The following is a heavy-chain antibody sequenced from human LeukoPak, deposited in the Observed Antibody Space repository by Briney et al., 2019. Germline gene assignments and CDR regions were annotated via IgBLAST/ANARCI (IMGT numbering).Heavy chain of an antibody. CDR3: AREPPITGTNYYYYMDV. D-gene: IGHD1-20*01. CDR2: ISYDGSNK. Sequence: GGSLRLSCAASGFTFSSYAMHWVRQAPGKGLEWVAVISYDGSNKYYADSVKGRFTISRDNSKNTLYLQMNSLRAEDTAVYYCAREPPITGTNYYYYMDVWGKGTTVTVSS. V-gene: IGHV3-30*04. J-gene: IGHJ6*03. CDR1: GFTFSSYA.